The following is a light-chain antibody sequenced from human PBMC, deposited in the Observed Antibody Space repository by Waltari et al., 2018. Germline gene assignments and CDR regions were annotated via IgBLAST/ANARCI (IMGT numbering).Light chain of an antibody. Sequence: QSALTQPASVSGSPGQSITIPCTGPSSDVGGDNYVSWYQQHPGKAPKLMIYDVSNRPSGVSNRFSGSKSGNTASLTISGLQAEDEADYYCSSYTSSSTWVFGGGTKLTVL. CDR1: SSDVGGDNY. CDR2: DVS. J-gene: IGLJ3*02. CDR3: SSYTSSSTWV. V-gene: IGLV2-14*03.